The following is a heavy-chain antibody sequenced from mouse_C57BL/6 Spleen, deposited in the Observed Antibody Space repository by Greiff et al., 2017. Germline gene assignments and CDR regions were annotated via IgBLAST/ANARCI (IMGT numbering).Heavy chain of an antibody. D-gene: IGHD1-1*01. J-gene: IGHJ2*01. V-gene: IGHV1-82*01. Sequence: QVQLQQSGPELVKPGASVKISCKASGYAFSSSWMNWVKQRPGKGLEWIGRIYPGDGDTNYNGKFKGKATLTADKSSSTAYMQLSSLTSEDSAVYFCASYNTTVVATGYFDYWGQGTTLTVSS. CDR2: IYPGDGDT. CDR1: GYAFSSSW. CDR3: ASYNTTVVATGYFDY.